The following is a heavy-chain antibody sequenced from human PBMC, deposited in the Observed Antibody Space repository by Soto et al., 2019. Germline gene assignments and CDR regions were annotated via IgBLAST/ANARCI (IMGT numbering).Heavy chain of an antibody. Sequence: GAAVKVSCKASGGTFSSYTISWVRQAPGQGLEWMGRIIPILGIANYAQKFQGRVTITADKSTSTAYMELSSLRSEDTAVYYCARGVPAAIANLDFWGQGTLVTVSS. CDR2: IIPILGIA. V-gene: IGHV1-69*02. D-gene: IGHD2-2*01. CDR1: GGTFSSYT. CDR3: ARGVPAAIANLDF. J-gene: IGHJ4*02.